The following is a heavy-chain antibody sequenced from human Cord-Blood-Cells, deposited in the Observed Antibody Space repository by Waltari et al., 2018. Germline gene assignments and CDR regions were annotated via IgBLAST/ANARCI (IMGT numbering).Heavy chain of an antibody. J-gene: IGHJ4*02. CDR1: GGSFSGYY. V-gene: IGHV4-34*01. D-gene: IGHD7-27*01. Sequence: QVQLQQWGAGLLKPSETLSLTCAVYGGSFSGYYWSWIRQPPGKGLEWIGEINHRGSTNTNPALKGRVTISVDTSKSQFSLKLSSVTAAEPAVYYWATGPRSETGDRAGSFDYWGQGTLVTVSS. CDR3: ATGPRSETGDRAGSFDY. CDR2: INHRGST.